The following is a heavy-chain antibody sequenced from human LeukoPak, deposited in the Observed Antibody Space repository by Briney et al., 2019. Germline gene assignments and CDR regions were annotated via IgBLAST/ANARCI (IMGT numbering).Heavy chain of an antibody. CDR3: AKTGYDSSGYADYSDY. CDR2: ISWNSGSI. D-gene: IGHD3-22*01. J-gene: IGHJ4*02. Sequence: PGGSLRLSCAASGFTFDDYAMHWVRHAPGKGLEWVSGISWNSGSIGYADSVKGRFTISRDNAKNSLYLQMNSLRAEDTALYYCAKTGYDSSGYADYSDYWGQGTLVTVSS. CDR1: GFTFDDYA. V-gene: IGHV3-9*01.